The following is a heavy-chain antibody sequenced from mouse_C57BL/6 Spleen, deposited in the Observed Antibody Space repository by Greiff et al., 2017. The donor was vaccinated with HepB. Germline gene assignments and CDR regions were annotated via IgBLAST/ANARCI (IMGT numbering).Heavy chain of an antibody. D-gene: IGHD2-5*01. CDR3: ARHEDPAAYYSNYVGYAMDY. Sequence: QVQLQQSGAELVKPGASVKLSCKASGYTFTEYTIHWVKQRSGQGLEWIGWFYPGSGSIKYNEKFKDKATLTADKSSSTVYMELSRLTSEDSAVYFCARHEDPAAYYSNYVGYAMDYWGQGTSVTVSS. CDR1: GYTFTEYT. V-gene: IGHV1-62-2*01. CDR2: FYPGSGSI. J-gene: IGHJ4*01.